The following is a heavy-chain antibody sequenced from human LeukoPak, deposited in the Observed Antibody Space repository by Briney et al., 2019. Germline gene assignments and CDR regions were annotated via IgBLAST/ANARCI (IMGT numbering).Heavy chain of an antibody. V-gene: IGHV3-33*01. Sequence: HSGGSLRLSCAASGFTFSSYFMHWVRQAPGKGLEWVAVIWYDGFNKYYADSVKGRFTISRDNSKNTLYLQMNSLRAEDTAVYYCARDLGNWGWNDFWGEGHLLTVSS. CDR1: GFTFSSYF. CDR3: ARDLGNWGWNDF. J-gene: IGHJ4*02. CDR2: IWYDGFNK. D-gene: IGHD7-27*01.